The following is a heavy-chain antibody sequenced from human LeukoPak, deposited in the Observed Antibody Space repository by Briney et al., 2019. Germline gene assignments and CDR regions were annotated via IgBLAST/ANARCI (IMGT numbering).Heavy chain of an antibody. V-gene: IGHV1-69*13. CDR2: IIPIFGTA. CDR1: GYTFTSYG. CDR3: ASTQWELPV. Sequence: ASAKVSCKASGYTFTSYGISWVRQAPGQGLEWMGGIIPIFGTANYAQKFQGRVTITADESTSTAYMELSSLSSEDTAVYYCASTQWELPVWGQGTLVTVSS. J-gene: IGHJ4*02. D-gene: IGHD1-26*01.